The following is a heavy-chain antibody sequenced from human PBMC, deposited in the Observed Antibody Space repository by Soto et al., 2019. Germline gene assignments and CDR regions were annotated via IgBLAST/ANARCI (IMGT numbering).Heavy chain of an antibody. Sequence: PSETLSLTCTVSGGSVTNSSFYWGWIRQPPGKGLEWIGAIYYSGTTYYNPSLKSRVTISVDTSKNQFSLKLSSVTAADTAVYYCARDFLVVVPAATPFYYYYGMDVWGQGTTVTVSS. CDR3: ARDFLVVVPAATPFYYYYGMDV. V-gene: IGHV4-39*02. CDR2: IYYSGTT. J-gene: IGHJ6*02. CDR1: GGSVTNSSFY. D-gene: IGHD2-2*01.